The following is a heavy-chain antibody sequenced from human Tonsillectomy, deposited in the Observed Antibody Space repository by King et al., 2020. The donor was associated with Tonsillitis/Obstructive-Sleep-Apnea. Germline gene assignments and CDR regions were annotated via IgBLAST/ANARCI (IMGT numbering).Heavy chain of an antibody. CDR1: GYTFTSYG. CDR2: VSAYNCNT. D-gene: IGHD6-19*01. Sequence: QLVQSGAEVKKPGAAVKVSCKASGYTFTSYGISWVRQAPGQGLEWMGWVSAYNCNTNYAQKLQGRGTMTTDTSTSTAYMVLRSLRSDDTAVYYCERDLAPYSSGWYAFDIWGQGTMVTVSS. V-gene: IGHV1-18*01. J-gene: IGHJ3*02. CDR3: ERDLAPYSSGWYAFDI.